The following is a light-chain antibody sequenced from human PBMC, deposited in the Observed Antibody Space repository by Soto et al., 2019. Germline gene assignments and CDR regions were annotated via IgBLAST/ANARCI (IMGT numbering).Light chain of an antibody. J-gene: IGKJ2*01. CDR1: QTIANY. V-gene: IGKV1-39*01. CDR2: AAS. Sequence: DIQMTQSPSSLSASVGDRVTISCRPSQTIANYLNWYQHKPGNAPKLLIYAASSLQTGVPSRFSGSGSGTDFTLTINSLQPEEFATYFCHQSHSSPDTFGQGTRLEIK. CDR3: HQSHSSPDT.